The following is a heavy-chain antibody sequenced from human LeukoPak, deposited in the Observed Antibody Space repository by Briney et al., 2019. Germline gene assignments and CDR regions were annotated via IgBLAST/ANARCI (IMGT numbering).Heavy chain of an antibody. CDR3: GRDIQLSY. D-gene: IGHD5-24*01. V-gene: IGHV3-15*01. J-gene: IGHJ4*02. CDR2: IKSKTDGGAT. Sequence: GGSLRLSCAASGFRFSSYEMNWVRQAPGKGLEWVGRIKSKTDGGATHYAAPVKGRFTISREDSKDTLYLQMGSLRAGDTAVYFCGRDIQLSYLGQGTLVTVSS. CDR1: GFRFSSYE.